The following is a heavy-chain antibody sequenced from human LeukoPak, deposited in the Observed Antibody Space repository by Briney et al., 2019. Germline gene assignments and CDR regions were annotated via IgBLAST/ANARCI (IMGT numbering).Heavy chain of an antibody. CDR1: GDSINSLDL. D-gene: IGHD3-22*01. J-gene: IGHJ4*02. CDR3: ARGWALDYYDSSGYYLDY. CDR2: MYLSGTT. V-gene: IGHV4-4*02. Sequence: SGTLSLTCTVSGDSINSLDLWSWVRQPPGKGLEWIGEMYLSGTTHSNPSVKSRVTISVDTSKNQFSLKLSSVTAADTAVYYCARGWALDYYDSSGYYLDYWGQGTLVTVSS.